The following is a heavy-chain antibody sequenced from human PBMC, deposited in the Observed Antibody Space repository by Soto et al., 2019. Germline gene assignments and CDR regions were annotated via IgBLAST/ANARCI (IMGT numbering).Heavy chain of an antibody. CDR2: IDPSDSYT. Sequence: GESLKISCKGSGYSFTSYWISWVRPMPGKGLEWMGRIDPSDSYTNYSPSFQGHVTISADKSVSTAYLQWSSLKASDTAMYYCARHMTGYCSSTSCYAYYYYYYGMDVWGQGTTVNVSS. CDR1: GYSFTSYW. V-gene: IGHV5-10-1*01. J-gene: IGHJ6*02. D-gene: IGHD2-2*01. CDR3: ARHMTGYCSSTSCYAYYYYYYGMDV.